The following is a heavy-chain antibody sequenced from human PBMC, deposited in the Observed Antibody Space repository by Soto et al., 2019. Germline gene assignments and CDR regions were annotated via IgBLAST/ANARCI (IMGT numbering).Heavy chain of an antibody. V-gene: IGHV3-23*01. CDR3: AKGFIRDCGGDCTVDT. CDR1: GYTFT. Sequence: GESLKISCKGSGYTFTMSWVRQAPGKGLEWVSGISATGGSTYYADSVKGRFTFSRDNSKNTLYLQMNSLRAEDTAVYYCAKGFIRDCGGDCTVDTWGQGTLVTVSS. CDR2: ISATGGST. D-gene: IGHD2-21*02. J-gene: IGHJ5*02.